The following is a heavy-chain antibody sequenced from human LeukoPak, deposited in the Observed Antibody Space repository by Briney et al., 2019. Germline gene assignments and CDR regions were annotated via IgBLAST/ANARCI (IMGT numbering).Heavy chain of an antibody. CDR3: AKYGEQVALQFDY. Sequence: GGSLRLSCAVSGFTVSSNYMSWVRQAPGKGLEWVSVIYSGGSRYYADSVKGRLTISRDNSKNTLYLQMNSLRAEDTAVYYCAKYGEQVALQFDYWGQRTLVTVSS. CDR1: GFTVSSNY. D-gene: IGHD4-17*01. V-gene: IGHV3-53*01. CDR2: IYSGGSR. J-gene: IGHJ4*02.